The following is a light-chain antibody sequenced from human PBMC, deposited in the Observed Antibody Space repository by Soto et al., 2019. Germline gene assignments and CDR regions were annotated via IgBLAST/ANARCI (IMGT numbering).Light chain of an antibody. J-gene: IGLJ2*01. CDR2: EVS. Sequence: QSALTQPASVSGSPGQSITISCTGTSSDVGAYNYVSWYQQQPGKPPKLMIIEVSGRASGVSNRFPSSKSGNTSSLTISGLQAGVAADYNCRSDTSSNNLVFGGGTKLTVL. V-gene: IGLV2-14*01. CDR1: SSDVGAYNY. CDR3: RSDTSSNNLV.